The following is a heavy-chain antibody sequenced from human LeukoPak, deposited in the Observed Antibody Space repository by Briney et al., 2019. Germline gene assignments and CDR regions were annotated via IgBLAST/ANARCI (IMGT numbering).Heavy chain of an antibody. CDR1: GFTFSTYA. V-gene: IGHV3-74*01. D-gene: IGHD3-22*01. Sequence: GGSLRLSCAASGFTFSTYAMHWVRQAPGKGLVWVSRINSDGSSTSYADSVKGRFTISRDNAKNTLYLQMNSLRAEDTAVYYCARVPEYYYDSNAEWFDYWGQGTLVTVSS. CDR3: ARVPEYYYDSNAEWFDY. J-gene: IGHJ4*02. CDR2: INSDGSST.